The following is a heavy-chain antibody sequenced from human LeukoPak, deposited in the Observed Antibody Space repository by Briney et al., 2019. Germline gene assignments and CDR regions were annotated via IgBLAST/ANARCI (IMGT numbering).Heavy chain of an antibody. Sequence: ASVKVSCKASGYTFTSYYMHWVRQAPGQGLEWMGIINPSGGSTSYAQKLQGRVTMTTDTTTSTAYMERRSLRSDDTAVYYCARDSKQIYCSGGSCYTVFDYWGQGTLVPVSS. J-gene: IGHJ4*02. CDR3: ARDSKQIYCSGGSCYTVFDY. CDR2: INPSGGST. V-gene: IGHV1-46*01. D-gene: IGHD2-15*01. CDR1: GYTFTSYY.